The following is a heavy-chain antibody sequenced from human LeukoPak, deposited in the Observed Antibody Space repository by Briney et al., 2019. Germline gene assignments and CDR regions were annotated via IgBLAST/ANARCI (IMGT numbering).Heavy chain of an antibody. D-gene: IGHD3-3*01. Sequence: SETLSLSCTVSGASISNSAYYWLWIRQPPGEGLECIGTVHYSGSTFYNPSLKSRVNISLDTSKNQFSLQLSSVTAADTAVYYCARLFFVIDTWGQGTLVTVSS. CDR2: VHYSGST. CDR1: GASISNSAYY. J-gene: IGHJ5*02. V-gene: IGHV4-39*01. CDR3: ARLFFVIDT.